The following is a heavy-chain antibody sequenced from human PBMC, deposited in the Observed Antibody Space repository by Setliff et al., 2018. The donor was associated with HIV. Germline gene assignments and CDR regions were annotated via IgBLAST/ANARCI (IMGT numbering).Heavy chain of an antibody. J-gene: IGHJ4*02. CDR3: ATDLLWFGERGFDY. D-gene: IGHD3-10*01. CDR1: GFTFSYYG. CDR2: IRYDGSYK. V-gene: IGHV3-30*02. Sequence: GSLRLSCAASGFTFSYYGMHWVRQAPGKGLEWVTSIRYDGSYKYYADSVRGRFTISRDNSKNTLYLQMNSLRAEDTAVYYCATDLLWFGERGFDYWGQGTLVTVSS.